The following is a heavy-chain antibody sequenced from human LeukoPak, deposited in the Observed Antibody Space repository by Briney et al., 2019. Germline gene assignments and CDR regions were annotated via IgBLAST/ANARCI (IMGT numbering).Heavy chain of an antibody. D-gene: IGHD3-10*01. J-gene: IGHJ6*03. Sequence: NASETLSLTCTVSGGSISSSSYYWGWIRQPPGKGLEWIGSIYYSGSTYYNPSLKSRVTISVDTSKNQFSLKLSSVTAADTAVYYCARVRRFGAQGYYMDVWGKGTTVTVSS. CDR2: IYYSGST. V-gene: IGHV4-39*07. CDR3: ARVRRFGAQGYYMDV. CDR1: GGSISSSSYY.